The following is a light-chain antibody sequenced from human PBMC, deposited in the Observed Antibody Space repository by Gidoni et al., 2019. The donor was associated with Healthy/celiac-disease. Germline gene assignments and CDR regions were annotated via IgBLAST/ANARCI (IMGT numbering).Light chain of an antibody. V-gene: IGKV1-39*01. CDR2: AAS. J-gene: IGKJ4*01. CDR1: QSMSSY. Sequence: DIQMTQSPSSLSASVGDRVTIPFRASQSMSSYLHWYQQQPGNAPQLLIYAASSLRSGVPSRFSGSGSGTDFTLTISSLQPEDFSTDYFQQSYSTPLTFGGGTKVEIK. CDR3: QQSYSTPLT.